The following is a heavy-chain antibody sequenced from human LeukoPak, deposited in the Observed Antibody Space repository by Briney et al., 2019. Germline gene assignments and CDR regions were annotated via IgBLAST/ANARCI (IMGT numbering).Heavy chain of an antibody. CDR3: ARVLGEGLPHDY. V-gene: IGHV3-21*04. CDR1: GFTFSSYS. Sequence: KPGGSLGLSCAASGFTFSSYSMNWVRQAPGKGLEWVSSISSSSSYIYYADSVKGRFTISRDNAKRSLYLQMNSLRAEDTAVYYCARVLGEGLPHDYWGQGTLVTVSS. J-gene: IGHJ4*02. D-gene: IGHD3-16*01. CDR2: ISSSSSYI.